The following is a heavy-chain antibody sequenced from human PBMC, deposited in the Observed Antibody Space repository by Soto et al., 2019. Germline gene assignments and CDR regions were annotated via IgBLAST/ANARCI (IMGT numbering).Heavy chain of an antibody. CDR1: GYTFTSYT. D-gene: IGHD6-19*01. V-gene: IGHV1-3*01. J-gene: IGHJ5*02. CDR2: ITAGNGNT. Sequence: QVQLVQSGAEVKKPGASVKVSCKASGYTFTSYTMHWVRQAPGQRLEWMGWITAGNGNTKYSQKFQGRVTITRDTSASTVYIELTSLTSEATAVYYCARRAGPTPFDPWGQGTTVTVSS. CDR3: ARRAGPTPFDP.